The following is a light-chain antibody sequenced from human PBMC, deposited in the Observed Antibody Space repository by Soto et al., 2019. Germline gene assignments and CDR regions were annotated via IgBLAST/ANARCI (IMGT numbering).Light chain of an antibody. Sequence: DIQMTQSPSTLSASVGDRVTITCRASQSISSWLAWYQQKPGKAPKLLIYDASSLESGVPPRFSGSGSGTEFTLTISSLQPDDFATYYCQQYNSYPTFGQGTKV. J-gene: IGKJ1*01. CDR2: DAS. CDR3: QQYNSYPT. V-gene: IGKV1-5*01. CDR1: QSISSW.